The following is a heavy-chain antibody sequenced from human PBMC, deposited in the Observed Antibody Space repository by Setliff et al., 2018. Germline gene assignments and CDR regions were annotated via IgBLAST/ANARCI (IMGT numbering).Heavy chain of an antibody. CDR1: GDSLSSGPYY. V-gene: IGHV4-61*09. CDR3: ARGRPLYSSPVDY. D-gene: IGHD6-13*01. Sequence: PSETLSLTCTVSGDSLSSGPYYWTWVRQPAGKGLEWIGHIYSIGTTNYSPSLKSRVTISTDNAKNSLYLQMTSLRAEDTALYYCARGRPLYSSPVDYWGQGTLVTVSS. CDR2: IYSIGTT. J-gene: IGHJ4*02.